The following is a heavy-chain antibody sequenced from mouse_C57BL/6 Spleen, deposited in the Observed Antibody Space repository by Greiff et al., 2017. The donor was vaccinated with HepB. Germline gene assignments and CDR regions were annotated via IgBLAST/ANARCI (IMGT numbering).Heavy chain of an antibody. V-gene: IGHV1-62-2*01. D-gene: IGHD1-1*01. J-gene: IGHJ4*01. CDR1: GYTFTEYT. CDR2: FYPGSGSI. Sequence: VQLQESGAELVKPGASVKLSCKASGYTFTEYTIHWVKQRSGQGLEWIGWFYPGSGSIKYNEKFKDKATLTADKSSSTVYMELSRLTSEDSAVYFCARYGGKPFTTGYYAMDYWGQGTSVTVSS. CDR3: ARYGGKPFTTGYYAMDY.